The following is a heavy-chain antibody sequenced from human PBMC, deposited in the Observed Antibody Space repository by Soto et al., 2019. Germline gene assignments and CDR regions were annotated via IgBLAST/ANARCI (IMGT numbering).Heavy chain of an antibody. CDR1: GVSISSSSYY. V-gene: IGHV4-39*01. CDR3: ARPAGSSSRYQWFDP. D-gene: IGHD6-6*01. CDR2: IYYSGST. J-gene: IGHJ5*02. Sequence: ETLSLTCTVSGVSISSSSYYWGWIRQPPGKGLEWIGSIYYSGSTYYNPSLKSRVTISVDTSKNQFSLKLSSVTAADTAVYYCARPAGSSSRYQWFDPWGQGTLVTVSS.